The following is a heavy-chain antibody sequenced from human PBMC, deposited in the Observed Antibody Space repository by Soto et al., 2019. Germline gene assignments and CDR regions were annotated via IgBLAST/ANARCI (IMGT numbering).Heavy chain of an antibody. V-gene: IGHV1-18*01. CDR2: ISVNSGNT. CDR3: AGGIRVGQGFAY. Sequence: QVQLVQSGAEVKKPGASVQVSCKASGDTFASYGISWVRQAPGQGLEWMGWISVNSGNTHYAPNFQGRVTMTTDTSTTTVFMELRSLRSDDTAVYYCAGGIRVGQGFAYWGQGTLVTVSS. D-gene: IGHD2-2*01. CDR1: GDTFASYG. J-gene: IGHJ4*02.